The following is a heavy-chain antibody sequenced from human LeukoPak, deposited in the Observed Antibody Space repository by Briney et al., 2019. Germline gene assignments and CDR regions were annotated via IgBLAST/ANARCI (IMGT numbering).Heavy chain of an antibody. Sequence: GESLKISCKASGYTFSKYWIGWVRQMPGKGLEWMGSIYPGESDIRYSPSVQGQVTFSADKSISTAYLQWSSLKASDTAMYYCARRAPFVGDYVFDYWGQGTLVSVSS. CDR1: GYTFSKYW. D-gene: IGHD4-17*01. CDR3: ARRAPFVGDYVFDY. V-gene: IGHV5-51*01. J-gene: IGHJ4*02. CDR2: IYPGESDI.